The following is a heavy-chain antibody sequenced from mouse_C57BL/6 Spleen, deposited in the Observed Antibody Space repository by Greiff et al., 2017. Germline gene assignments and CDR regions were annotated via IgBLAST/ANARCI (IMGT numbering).Heavy chain of an antibody. J-gene: IGHJ4*01. CDR1: GFTFSSYG. CDR2: ISSGGSYT. V-gene: IGHV5-6*01. D-gene: IGHD4-1*01. CDR3: ARQGLTGTGEVYAMDY. Sequence: EVHLVESGGDLVKPGGSLKLSCAASGFTFSSYGMSWVRQTPDTRLEWVATISSGGSYTYYPDSVKGRFTISRDNAKNTLYLQMSSLKSEDTAMYYCARQGLTGTGEVYAMDYWGQGTSVTVSS.